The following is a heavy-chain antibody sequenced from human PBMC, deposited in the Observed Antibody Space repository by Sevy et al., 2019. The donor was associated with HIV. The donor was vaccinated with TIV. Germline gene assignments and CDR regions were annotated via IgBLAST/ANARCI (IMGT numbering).Heavy chain of an antibody. CDR1: GFTFSSYW. V-gene: IGHV3-74*01. Sequence: GGSLRLSCAASGFTFSSYWMHWVRQAPGKGLVWVSRINSDGSSTSYADSVKGRFTISRDNAKNTLYLQMNSLRAEDTAVYYCARDNYDFWSGYYYYYYYGMDVWGQGTTVTVSS. CDR2: INSDGSST. J-gene: IGHJ6*02. D-gene: IGHD3-3*01. CDR3: ARDNYDFWSGYYYYYYYGMDV.